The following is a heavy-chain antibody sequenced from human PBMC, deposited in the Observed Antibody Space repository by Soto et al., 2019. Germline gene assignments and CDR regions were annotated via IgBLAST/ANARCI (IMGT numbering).Heavy chain of an antibody. D-gene: IGHD2-2*02. V-gene: IGHV1-2*02. Sequence: ASVKVSCKASGYSFIGHYIHWVRQAPGQGLEWMGWINPNSGGTNYAQKFQGRVTVTRDTPTSTAYMELSRLTSDDTAVYYCARSLTEGYCTITGCYTRPLYGMDVWGQGTTVTVSS. CDR3: ARSLTEGYCTITGCYTRPLYGMDV. J-gene: IGHJ6*02. CDR2: INPNSGGT. CDR1: GYSFIGHY.